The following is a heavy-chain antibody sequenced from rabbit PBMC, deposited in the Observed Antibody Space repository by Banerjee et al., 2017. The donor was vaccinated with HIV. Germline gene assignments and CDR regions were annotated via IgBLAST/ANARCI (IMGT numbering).Heavy chain of an antibody. CDR3: TRDPYCTDGVALQL. D-gene: IGHD6-1*01. J-gene: IGHJ3*01. CDR1: GFSFSNKYV. CDR2: INTSSGNT. Sequence: QEQLEESGGDLVKPEGSLTLTCTASGFSFSNKYVMCWVRQAPGKGMEWIACINTSSGNTVYATWAKGRFTISKTSSTTVTLQMTSLTAADTATYFCTRDPYCTDGVALQLWGQGTLVTVS. V-gene: IGHV1S45*01.